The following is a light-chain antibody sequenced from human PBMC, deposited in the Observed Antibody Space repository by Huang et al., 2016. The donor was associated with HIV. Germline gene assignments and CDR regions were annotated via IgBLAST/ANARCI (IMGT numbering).Light chain of an antibody. CDR2: WAS. J-gene: IGKJ2*01. CDR1: QSVLYTTNNKSH. Sequence: DIVLIQSPDSLAVSSGERATIICKSSQSVLYTTNNKSHLAWYQQKPGQPPTLLIYWASTRESGVPDRFSVSGSGTDFTLTIRSLQAEDVAVYYCQQYYSTPLYTFGQGTKLEIK. V-gene: IGKV4-1*01. CDR3: QQYYSTPLYT.